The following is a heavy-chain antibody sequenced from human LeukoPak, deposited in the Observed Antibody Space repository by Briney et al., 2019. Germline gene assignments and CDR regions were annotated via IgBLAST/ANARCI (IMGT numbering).Heavy chain of an antibody. V-gene: IGHV3-74*01. CDR1: RFTLCIYY. J-gene: IGHJ4*02. D-gene: IGHD2-2*01. CDR2: INGDGSSW. CDR3: ARGELPAAMDY. Sequence: GGSLRLSCAPSRFTLCIYYMHWVRHAPQRGVVWVSHINGDGSSWGYAPSVKGLFTIPRDNTKSTLYLQINSLRAEGTAVYYCARGELPAAMDYGGQGTLVIVSS.